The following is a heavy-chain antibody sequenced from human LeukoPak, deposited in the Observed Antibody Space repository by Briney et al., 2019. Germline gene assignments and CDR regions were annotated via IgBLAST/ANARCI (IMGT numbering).Heavy chain of an antibody. CDR3: ARTPPDYGIDY. Sequence: ASVKVSCKASGYTFISYDINWVRQATGQGLEWMGWMSPNSGNTGYAQKFQGRITMTKSTSISTAYMELSDLESEDAAVYYCARTPPDYGIDYWGQGTLVTVSS. V-gene: IGHV1-8*01. CDR1: GYTFISYD. J-gene: IGHJ4*02. D-gene: IGHD4-17*01. CDR2: MSPNSGNT.